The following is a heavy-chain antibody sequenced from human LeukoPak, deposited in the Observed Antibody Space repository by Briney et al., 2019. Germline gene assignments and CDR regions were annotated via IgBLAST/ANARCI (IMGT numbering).Heavy chain of an antibody. CDR1: GGSFSGYY. Sequence: PSETLSLTCAVYGGSFSGYYWSWIRQPPGKGLEWIGEINHSGSTNCNPSLKSRVTISVDTSKNQFSLKLSSVTAADTAVYYCARGTGWLQLGVWGQGTLVTVSS. J-gene: IGHJ4*02. CDR2: INHSGST. V-gene: IGHV4-34*01. D-gene: IGHD5-24*01. CDR3: ARGTGWLQLGV.